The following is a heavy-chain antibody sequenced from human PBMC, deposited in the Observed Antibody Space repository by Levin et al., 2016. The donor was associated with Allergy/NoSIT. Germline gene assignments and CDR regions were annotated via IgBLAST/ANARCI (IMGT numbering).Heavy chain of an antibody. D-gene: IGHD3-3*01. CDR3: ARRLGYYDFWSGYFDWFDP. CDR2: MNPNSGNT. Sequence: ASVKVSCKASGYTFTSYDINWVRQATGQGLEWMGWMNPNSGNTGYAQKFQGRVTMTRNTSISTAYMELSSLRSEDTAVYYCARRLGYYDFWSGYFDWFDPWGQGTLVTVSS. J-gene: IGHJ5*02. CDR1: GYTFTSYD. V-gene: IGHV1-8*01.